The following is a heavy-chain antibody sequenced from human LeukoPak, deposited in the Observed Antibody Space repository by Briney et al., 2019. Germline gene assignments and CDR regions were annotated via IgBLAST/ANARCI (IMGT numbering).Heavy chain of an antibody. Sequence: ASVKVSCKASGYTFTGYYMHWVRQAPGQGLEWMGLINPNSGGTNYAQKFQGRVTMTRDTSISTAYMELSRLRSDDTAVYYCARGRRYCSGGSCPEYFQHWGQGTLVTVSS. CDR2: INPNSGGT. D-gene: IGHD2-15*01. CDR3: ARGRRYCSGGSCPEYFQH. CDR1: GYTFTGYY. J-gene: IGHJ1*01. V-gene: IGHV1-2*02.